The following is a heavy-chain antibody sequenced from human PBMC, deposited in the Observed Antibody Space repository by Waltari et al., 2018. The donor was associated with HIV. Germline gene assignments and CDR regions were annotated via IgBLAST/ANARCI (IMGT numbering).Heavy chain of an antibody. Sequence: EVQLVQSGAEVKMPGESLKISCKGSGSNFTTYWIGWLRPLPGKGLEWMGIIYPVDSDTRYSPAFRGQVTISADKSMSTAYLQWSSLQASDTAIYYCARLGYCSSARCPSGYYYSYGMGVWGQGTTVTVSS. V-gene: IGHV5-51*01. D-gene: IGHD2-2*01. J-gene: IGHJ6*02. CDR1: GSNFTTYW. CDR3: ARLGYCSSARCPSGYYYSYGMGV. CDR2: IYPVDSDT.